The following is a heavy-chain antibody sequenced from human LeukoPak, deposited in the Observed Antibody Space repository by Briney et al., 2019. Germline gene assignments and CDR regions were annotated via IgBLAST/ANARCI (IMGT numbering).Heavy chain of an antibody. CDR3: ARDRRRYSSGWYPIDY. D-gene: IGHD6-19*01. Sequence: ASVKVSCKASGYTFTSYYMHWVRQAPGQGLEWMGIINPSGGSTSCAQKFQGRVTMTRDTSTSTVYMELSSLRSEDTAVYYCARDRRRYSSGWYPIDYWGQGTLVTVSS. CDR1: GYTFTSYY. J-gene: IGHJ4*02. V-gene: IGHV1-46*01. CDR2: INPSGGST.